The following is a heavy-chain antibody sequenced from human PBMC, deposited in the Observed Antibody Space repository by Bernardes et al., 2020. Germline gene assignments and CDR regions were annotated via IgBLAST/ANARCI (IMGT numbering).Heavy chain of an antibody. Sequence: SGPTLVKPTQTLTLTCTFSGFSLSNSGVGVGWIRQPPGEALEWLALIYWDDDKRYSPSLKSRLTITKDTSKNQVVLTMTNLDPVDTATYYCARDYIWGSFRYTAAYWGQGTLVTVSS. CDR2: IYWDDDK. CDR1: GFSLSNSGVG. CDR3: ARDYIWGSFRYTAAY. J-gene: IGHJ4*02. V-gene: IGHV2-5*02. D-gene: IGHD3-16*02.